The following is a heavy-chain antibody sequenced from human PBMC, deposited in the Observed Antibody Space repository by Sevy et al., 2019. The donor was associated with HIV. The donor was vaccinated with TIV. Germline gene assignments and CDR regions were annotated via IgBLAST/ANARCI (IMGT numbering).Heavy chain of an antibody. J-gene: IGHJ5*02. CDR3: ARGRPSMAAAGTTRFDP. CDR1: GYTFTSYD. V-gene: IGHV1-8*03. Sequence: ASVKVSCKASGYTFTSYDINWVRQATGQGLEWMGWMKPNSGNTGYEQKFQGRVTITTNTSISTANMELSSLRSEDTAVYYCARGRPSMAAAGTTRFDPWGQGTLVTVSS. CDR2: MKPNSGNT. D-gene: IGHD6-13*01.